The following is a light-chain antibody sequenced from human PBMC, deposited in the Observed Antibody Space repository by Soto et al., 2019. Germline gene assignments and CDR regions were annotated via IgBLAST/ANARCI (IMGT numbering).Light chain of an antibody. CDR1: SANIGAGYN. J-gene: IGLJ2*01. CDR2: DNS. V-gene: IGLV1-40*01. CDR3: QSYDCSLSGVV. Sequence: QSVLTQPPSVSGAPGQRVTISCTGSSANIGAGYNVHWYQQLPGTAPKLLIYDNSNRPSGVPDRFSGSKSGTSASLAITGLEAEDEADYYCQSYDCSLSGVVFGGGTQLTVL.